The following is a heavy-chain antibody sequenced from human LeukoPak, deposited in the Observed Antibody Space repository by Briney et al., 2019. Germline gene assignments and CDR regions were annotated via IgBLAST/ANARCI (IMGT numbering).Heavy chain of an antibody. D-gene: IGHD3-22*01. CDR1: GFTFSSYW. Sequence: PGGSLRLSCAASGFTFSSYWMNWVRQAPGQGLEWVSAISGSGGSTYYADSVKGRFTISRDNSKNTLYLLMNSLRAEDTAVYYCAKSRVITYYYFDYWGQGTLVTVSS. J-gene: IGHJ4*02. CDR2: ISGSGGST. CDR3: AKSRVITYYYFDY. V-gene: IGHV3-23*01.